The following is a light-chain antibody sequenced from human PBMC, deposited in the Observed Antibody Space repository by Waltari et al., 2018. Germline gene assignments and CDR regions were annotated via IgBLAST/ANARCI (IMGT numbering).Light chain of an antibody. V-gene: IGKV1-39*01. J-gene: IGKJ4*01. Sequence: IQMTQSPSSLSASVGDRVTITCRASDNINSHLHWYQYKPGKAPKLLIYGASNLQPGVPSRVSGSGSGTDFTLTINSLVPDDFATYYCQQSYKPLTFGGGTKVEI. CDR1: DNINSH. CDR2: GAS. CDR3: QQSYKPLT.